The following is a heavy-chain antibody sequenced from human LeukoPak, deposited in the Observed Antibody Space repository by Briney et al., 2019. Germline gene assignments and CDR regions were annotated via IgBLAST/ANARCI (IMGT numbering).Heavy chain of an antibody. J-gene: IGHJ4*02. D-gene: IGHD3-10*01. V-gene: IGHV3-7*01. CDR3: ARSRYYYGSGSYYPHFDY. CDR2: IKQDGSEK. Sequence: GGSLRLSCAASGFTFSSYWMSWVRQAPGKGLEWVANIKQDGSEKYYVDSVKGRFTISRDNAKNSLYLQMNSLRAEDTAVYYCARSRYYYGSGSYYPHFDYWGQGTLVTASS. CDR1: GFTFSSYW.